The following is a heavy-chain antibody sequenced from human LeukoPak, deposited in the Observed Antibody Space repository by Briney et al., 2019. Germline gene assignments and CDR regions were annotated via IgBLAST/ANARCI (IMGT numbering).Heavy chain of an antibody. Sequence: GGSLRLSCAASGFTFSSYWMHWVRQAPGKGLVWVSRINGGGGGTDYADSVKGRFTISRDNAKNTLYLQMNSLRAEDTAIYYCAKVNCDGHCSSNDWHFDLWGRGTLVTVSS. V-gene: IGHV3-74*01. D-gene: IGHD2-21*02. CDR3: AKVNCDGHCSSNDWHFDL. J-gene: IGHJ2*01. CDR1: GFTFSSYW. CDR2: INGGGGGT.